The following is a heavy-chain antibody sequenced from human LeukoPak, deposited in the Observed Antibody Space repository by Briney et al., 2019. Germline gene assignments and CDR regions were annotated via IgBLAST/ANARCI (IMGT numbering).Heavy chain of an antibody. J-gene: IGHJ4*02. CDR3: AKGGVSTRRFDY. CDR1: GFTFSSYG. V-gene: IGHV3-23*01. CDR2: VSASGDAT. Sequence: GGSLRLSCAASGFTFSSYGMHWVRQTPGQGPEWVSVVSASGDATFYADSVKGRFTISRDNSQNTLYLRMNSLRAEDTAVYYCAKGGVSTRRFDYWGQGTLVTVSS. D-gene: IGHD1-1*01.